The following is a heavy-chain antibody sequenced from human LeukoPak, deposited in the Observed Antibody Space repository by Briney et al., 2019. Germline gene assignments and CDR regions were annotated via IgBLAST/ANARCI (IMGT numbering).Heavy chain of an antibody. CDR2: ISSGGTTI. CDR3: VRDFEVPAAAPAYYYFYYMDV. V-gene: IGHV3-48*04. Sequence: GGSLRLSCALSGFTFSVYGMNCVRQAPGKGLEWLSHISSGGTTIYYADSVKGRFTVSRDNVENSLFLQMNSLRVDDTAVYYCVRDFEVPAAAPAYYYFYYMDVWGTGTTVTVSS. J-gene: IGHJ6*03. D-gene: IGHD2-2*01. CDR1: GFTFSVYG.